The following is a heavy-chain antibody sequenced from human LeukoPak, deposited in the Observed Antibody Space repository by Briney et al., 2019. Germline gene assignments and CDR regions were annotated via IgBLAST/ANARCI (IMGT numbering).Heavy chain of an antibody. Sequence: GGSLRLSRAASGFSFSSFAMSWVRQAPGKGLGWVSIIGKSGDSTYYADSVKGWFTISRDSPKNTLSLQMNSLRAEDTAVYYCVKSWGSTRPYYNYMAVWGKGNSVTVSS. V-gene: IGHV3-23*01. CDR1: GFSFSSFA. J-gene: IGHJ6*03. D-gene: IGHD1-26*01. CDR2: IGKSGDST. CDR3: VKSWGSTRPYYNYMAV.